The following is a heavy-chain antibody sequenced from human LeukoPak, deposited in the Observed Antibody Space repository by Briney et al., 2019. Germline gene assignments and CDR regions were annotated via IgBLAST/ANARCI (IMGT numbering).Heavy chain of an antibody. CDR1: GFTFSSYW. Sequence: GGSLRLSCAASGFTFSSYWMSWVRQAPGKGLEWVANIKQDGSEKYYVDSVKGRFTISRDTSKNTVYLQMNSLRVEDTAVYYCAREASNPYFDYWGQGALVTVSS. V-gene: IGHV3-7*03. CDR3: AREASNPYFDY. CDR2: IKQDGSEK. J-gene: IGHJ4*02.